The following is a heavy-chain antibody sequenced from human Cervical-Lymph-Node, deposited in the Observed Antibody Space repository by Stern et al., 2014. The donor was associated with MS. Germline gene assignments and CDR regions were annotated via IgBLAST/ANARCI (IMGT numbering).Heavy chain of an antibody. V-gene: IGHV3-30-3*01. CDR1: GFNFSSYA. D-gene: IGHD3-10*01. Sequence: VQLVESGGGVVQPGRSLRVSCAATGFNFSSYAMQWVRQAPGKGLEWVAVISYDGSKAYYADSVKGRFTISRDNSKKTLFLQMNSLRPEAAADYYCARDLLWFGEFDWGAMDVWGHGTTVTVSS. J-gene: IGHJ6*02. CDR2: ISYDGSKA. CDR3: ARDLLWFGEFDWGAMDV.